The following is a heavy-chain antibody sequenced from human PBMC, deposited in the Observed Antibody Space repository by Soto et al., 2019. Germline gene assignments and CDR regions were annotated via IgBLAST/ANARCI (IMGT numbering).Heavy chain of an antibody. V-gene: IGHV3-21*01. CDR2: ISSSSSYI. CDR1: GYTFSSYS. Sequence: VQLVQSGAEVKKPGASVKVSCKASGYTFSSYSMNWVRQAPGKGLEWVSSISSSSSYIYYADSVKGRFTIPRDNAKNSLYLQMNSLRAEDTAVYYCATQGDYYSTDVWGQGTTVTVSS. J-gene: IGHJ6*02. CDR3: ATQGDYYSTDV. D-gene: IGHD2-21*01.